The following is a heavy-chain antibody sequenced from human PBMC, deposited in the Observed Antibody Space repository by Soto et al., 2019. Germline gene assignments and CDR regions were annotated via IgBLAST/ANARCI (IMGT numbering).Heavy chain of an antibody. V-gene: IGHV3-23*01. Sequence: PGGSLRLSCAASGFTFSSYAMSWVRQAPGKGLEWVSAISGSGGSTYYADSVKGRFTISRDNSKNTLYLQMNSLRAEDTAVYYCAKANRNDWFDSSAFDQWGQGTLVTVSS. J-gene: IGHJ5*02. D-gene: IGHD3-9*01. CDR1: GFTFSSYA. CDR2: ISGSGGST. CDR3: AKANRNDWFDSSAFDQ.